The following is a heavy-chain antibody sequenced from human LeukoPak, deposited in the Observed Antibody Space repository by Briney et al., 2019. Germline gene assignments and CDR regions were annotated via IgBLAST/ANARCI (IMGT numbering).Heavy chain of an antibody. CDR3: ARGDYYGLGSYWLP. CDR2: ISYDGSNK. Sequence: GGSLRLSCGASGYPLSSYDMLGVREAPGKGVEWVSVISYDGSNKFYADSVKGRFTIGRDNSKNTLYLQMNSQRAEDTAVYYCARGDYYGLGSYWLPWGQGTLVTVSS. J-gene: IGHJ5*02. V-gene: IGHV3-30-3*01. CDR1: GYPLSSYD. D-gene: IGHD3-10*01.